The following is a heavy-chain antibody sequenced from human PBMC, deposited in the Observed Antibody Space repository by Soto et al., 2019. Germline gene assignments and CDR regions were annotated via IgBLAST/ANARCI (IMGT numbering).Heavy chain of an antibody. CDR3: ARYIRGPTVFYFDF. CDR1: GFTFSCYA. V-gene: IGHV3-23*01. CDR2: ITYNGDNT. D-gene: IGHD5-18*01. Sequence: GGSLRLSCAASGFTFSCYAMTWVGQAPWKGLDWVSVITYNGDNTYYADSVKGRFTISRDNSKDTVDLQMNSLRAEDTAIYYCARYIRGPTVFYFDFWGPGVLVTVSS. J-gene: IGHJ4*02.